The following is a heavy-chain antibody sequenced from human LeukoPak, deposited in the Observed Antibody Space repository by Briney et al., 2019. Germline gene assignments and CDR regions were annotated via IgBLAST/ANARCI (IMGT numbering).Heavy chain of an antibody. J-gene: IGHJ4*02. CDR3: ARTMITFGGVIVPMGFDY. V-gene: IGHV3-11*01. Sequence: GGSLRLSCAASGFIFSDYYMSWIRQAPGKGLEWVSYVSISGGTIYYADSVKGRFTISRDDAKNSLYLQMNSLRAEDTAVYYCARTMITFGGVIVPMGFDYWGQGTLVTVSS. CDR2: VSISGGTI. D-gene: IGHD3-16*02. CDR1: GFIFSDYY.